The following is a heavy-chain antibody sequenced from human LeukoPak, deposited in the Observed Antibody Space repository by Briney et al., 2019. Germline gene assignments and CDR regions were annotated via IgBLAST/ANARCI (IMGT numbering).Heavy chain of an antibody. Sequence: SETLSLTCAVSRGSFRGYYWSSIRQPPGKGLEWIGEINHSGSTNYNPSLKSRVTISVDTSKNLFSLKLSSVTAADTAVYYCARGDPGYCSSISCYPPNFDYWGQGTLVTVSS. J-gene: IGHJ4*02. CDR1: RGSFRGYY. D-gene: IGHD2-2*03. CDR3: ARGDPGYCSSISCYPPNFDY. V-gene: IGHV4-34*01. CDR2: INHSGST.